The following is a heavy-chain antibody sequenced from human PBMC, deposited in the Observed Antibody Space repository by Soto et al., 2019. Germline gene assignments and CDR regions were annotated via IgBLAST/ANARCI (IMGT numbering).Heavy chain of an antibody. CDR3: ARGGSLWFGELSAYYYGMDV. J-gene: IGHJ6*02. CDR1: GGSISDYY. V-gene: IGHV4-59*01. Sequence: SETLSLTCTVSGGSISDYYWSWIRQPPGKGLEYIGYIYYTGSTNYNPSLKSRVTISVDTSKNQLSLKLSSVTADDTAVYYCARGGSLWFGELSAYYYGMDVWGQGTTVTVSS. CDR2: IYYTGST. D-gene: IGHD3-10*01.